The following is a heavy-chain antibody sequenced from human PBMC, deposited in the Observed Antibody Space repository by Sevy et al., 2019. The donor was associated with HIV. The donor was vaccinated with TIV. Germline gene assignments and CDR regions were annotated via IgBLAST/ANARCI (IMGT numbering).Heavy chain of an antibody. V-gene: IGHV1-46*01. CDR3: ARDTLIMYYYDSSGRGFDY. J-gene: IGHJ4*02. CDR2: INPSGGST. CDR1: GYTFTSYY. D-gene: IGHD3-22*01. Sequence: ASVKVSCKASGYTFTSYYMHWVRQAPGQGLEWMGIINPSGGSTSYAQKFRGRVTMTRDTSTSTVYMELSSLRSEDTAVYYCARDTLIMYYYDSSGRGFDYWGQGTLVTVSS.